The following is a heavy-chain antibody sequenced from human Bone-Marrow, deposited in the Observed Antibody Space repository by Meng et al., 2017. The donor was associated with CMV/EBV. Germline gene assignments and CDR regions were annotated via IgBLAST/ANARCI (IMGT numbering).Heavy chain of an antibody. V-gene: IGHV1-2*02. CDR3: AILGSYGVDNWFDP. J-gene: IGHJ5*02. Sequence: GESLKISCKGSGYSFTSYWIGWVRQAPGQGLDWMGWINPNSADTKYAQKFQGRVTMTRDTSISTAYVEVSDLRSDDTAVYYCAILGSYGVDNWFDPWGQGTLVTVSS. D-gene: IGHD1-26*01. CDR2: INPNSADT. CDR1: GYSFTSYW.